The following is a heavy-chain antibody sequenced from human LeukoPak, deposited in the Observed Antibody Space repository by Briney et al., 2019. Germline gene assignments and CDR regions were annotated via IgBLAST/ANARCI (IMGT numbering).Heavy chain of an antibody. CDR1: RFTFSSYT. J-gene: IGHJ4*02. D-gene: IGHD6-13*01. CDR3: ARESLGGSWFDY. Sequence: GGSPRLSCAASRFTFSSYTMHWVRQAPGKGLEWVAIISYDGSSKYYADSVKGRFTLSRDNSKNMLYLQMNSLRADDTAVYYCARESLGGSWFDYWGQGTLVTVSS. CDR2: ISYDGSSK. V-gene: IGHV3-30*04.